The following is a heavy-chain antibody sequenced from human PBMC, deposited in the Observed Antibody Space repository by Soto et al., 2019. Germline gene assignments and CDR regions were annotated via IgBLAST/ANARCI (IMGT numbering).Heavy chain of an antibody. CDR3: ARHFNYMDV. CDR2: IYYSGST. V-gene: IGHV4-59*08. Sequence: SETLSLTCTVSGGSISSYYWSWIRQPPGKGLEWIGYIYYSGSTNYNPSLKSRVTISVDTSKNQFSLKLSSVTAADTAVYYCARHFNYMDVWGKGTTVTVSS. CDR1: GGSISSYY. J-gene: IGHJ6*03.